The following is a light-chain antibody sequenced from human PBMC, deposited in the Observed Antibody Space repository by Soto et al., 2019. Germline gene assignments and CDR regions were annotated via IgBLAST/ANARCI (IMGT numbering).Light chain of an antibody. CDR3: QQSNNWPLLS. V-gene: IGKV3-15*01. CDR1: QSVSST. CDR2: RAS. J-gene: IGKJ4*01. Sequence: EVVLTQSPGTLSLSPGERATLSCRASQSVSSTLAWYQQKPGQAPKLLIYRASTRATGIPARFSGSGSGTEFTLTISNLQSEDSAIYYCQQSNNWPLLSFGGGTKVDIK.